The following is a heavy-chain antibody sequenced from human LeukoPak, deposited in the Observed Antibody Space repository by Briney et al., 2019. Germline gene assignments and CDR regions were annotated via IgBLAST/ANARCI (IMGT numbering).Heavy chain of an antibody. Sequence: GESLKICCKGSGYSFSSYWIAWVRQMPGKGLEWMGIIYPGDSDSKYSRSFQGQVTTSADKSINTAYLQWSSLKASDSGMYYYARRFGGADVFDIWGQGTMVTVSS. J-gene: IGHJ3*02. CDR1: GYSFSSYW. D-gene: IGHD3-10*01. V-gene: IGHV5-51*01. CDR3: ARRFGGADVFDI. CDR2: IYPGDSDS.